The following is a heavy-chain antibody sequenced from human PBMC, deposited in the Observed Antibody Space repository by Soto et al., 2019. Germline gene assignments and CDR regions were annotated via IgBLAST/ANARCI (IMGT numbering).Heavy chain of an antibody. J-gene: IGHJ4*02. Sequence: ASVKVSCKASGYTFTTYAMHWVRQAPGQRLKWMGWISAYNGNTNYAQKLQGRVTMTRNTSISTAYMELSSLRSEDTAVYYCARTLYGDNVDYWGQGTLVTVSS. D-gene: IGHD4-17*01. CDR2: ISAYNGNT. V-gene: IGHV1-3*01. CDR3: ARTLYGDNVDY. CDR1: GYTFTTYA.